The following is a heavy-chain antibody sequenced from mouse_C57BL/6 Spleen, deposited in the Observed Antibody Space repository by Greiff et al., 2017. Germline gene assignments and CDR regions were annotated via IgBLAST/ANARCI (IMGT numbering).Heavy chain of an antibody. V-gene: IGHV5-4*01. CDR3: ARDTYYYGSSYPLDY. CDR1: GFTFSSYA. Sequence: EVMLVESGGGLVKPGGSLKLSCAASGFTFSSYAMSWVRQTPEKRLEWVATISDGGSYTYYPDNVKGRFTISRDNAKNNLYLQMSHLKSEDTAMYYCARDTYYYGSSYPLDYWGQGTTLTVSS. J-gene: IGHJ2*01. D-gene: IGHD1-1*01. CDR2: ISDGGSYT.